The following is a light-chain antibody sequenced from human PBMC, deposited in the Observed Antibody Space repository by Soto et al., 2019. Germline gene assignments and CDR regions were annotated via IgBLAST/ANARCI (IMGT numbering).Light chain of an antibody. V-gene: IGKV1-27*01. CDR1: QGIRNY. Sequence: DIQMTQSPSSLSASVGDRVTITCRASQGIRNYLAWYQQKPGKVPKLLISAASTLRSGVPSRFSGSGSGTDFTLTVSSLQPEDVATYYCQKYDSAPSTFGP. CDR2: AAS. J-gene: IGKJ3*01. CDR3: QKYDSAPST.